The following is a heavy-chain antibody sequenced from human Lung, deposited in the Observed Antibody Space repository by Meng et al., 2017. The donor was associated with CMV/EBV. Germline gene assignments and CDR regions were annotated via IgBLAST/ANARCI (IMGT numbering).Heavy chain of an antibody. V-gene: IGHV3-9*01. CDR2: ISWNSDNL. J-gene: IGHJ5*02. CDR3: TRVALGFDL. CDR1: GFTFDDYA. Sequence: SCAASGFTFDDYAMHWVRQPPGKGLEWVSGISWNSDNLAYADSVKGRFTVSRDNAKNSLYLQMNSLRPEDTALYYCTRVALGFDLWGQGTRVPGYS.